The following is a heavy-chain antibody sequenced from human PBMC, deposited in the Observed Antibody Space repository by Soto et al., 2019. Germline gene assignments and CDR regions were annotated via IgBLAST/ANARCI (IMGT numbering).Heavy chain of an antibody. CDR3: ARNIFTSRAYYCDS. V-gene: IGHV3-72*01. D-gene: IGHD3-10*01. CDR2: PKNKAYSYAT. J-gene: IGHJ4*02. Sequence: EVQLVESGGGLVQPGGSLRLSCVTSGFTLSDHYMDWVRQAPGKGLEWVARPKNKAYSYATEYAASVKGRFTISRDDSKNSLYLQMHTLRTEDTAMYYCARNIFTSRAYYCDSWGQGTLVTFSS. CDR1: GFTLSDHY.